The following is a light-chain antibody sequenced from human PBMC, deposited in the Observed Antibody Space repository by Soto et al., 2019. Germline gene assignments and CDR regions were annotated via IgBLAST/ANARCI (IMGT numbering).Light chain of an antibody. CDR1: QTVSSW. CDR3: QQYYSYSRT. J-gene: IGKJ1*01. V-gene: IGKV1-5*01. Sequence: DIQMTQSPSTLSASVGDRVTITCRASQTVSSWLAWYQQKPGKAPKLLIYDVSSLESGVPSRFSGSGSRTEFTLTISSLQPDDFATYYCQQYYSYSRTFGQGTKVEVK. CDR2: DVS.